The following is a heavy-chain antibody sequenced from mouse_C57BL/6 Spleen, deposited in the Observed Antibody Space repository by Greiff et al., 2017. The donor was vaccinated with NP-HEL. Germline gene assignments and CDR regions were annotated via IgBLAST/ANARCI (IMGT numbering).Heavy chain of an antibody. V-gene: IGHV1-19*01. CDR2: INPYNGGT. Sequence: VQLQQSGPVLVKPGASVKMSCKASGYTFTDYYMNWVKQSHGKSLEWIGVINPYNGGTSYNQKFKGKATLTVDKSSSTAYMELNSLTSEDSAVYYCARGRGYGNYDAMDYWGQGTSVTVSS. J-gene: IGHJ4*01. CDR3: ARGRGYGNYDAMDY. CDR1: GYTFTDYY. D-gene: IGHD2-1*01.